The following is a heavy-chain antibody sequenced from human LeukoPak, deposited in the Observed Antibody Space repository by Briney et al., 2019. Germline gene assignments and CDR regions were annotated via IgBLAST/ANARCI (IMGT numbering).Heavy chain of an antibody. J-gene: IGHJ3*02. V-gene: IGHV1-46*01. D-gene: IGHD2-2*01. Sequence: GASVKVSCKASGYTFTSYYMHWVRQTPGQGREWMGIINPMAGSTSYAQKFQGRVTMTRETSTSTVYMELSSLRSEDTAVYYCARDRVWWSSTGCYWSPWRWGAFHIWGRETRVTLST. CDR3: ARDRVWWSSTGCYWSPWRWGAFHI. CDR1: GYTFTSYY. CDR2: INPMAGST.